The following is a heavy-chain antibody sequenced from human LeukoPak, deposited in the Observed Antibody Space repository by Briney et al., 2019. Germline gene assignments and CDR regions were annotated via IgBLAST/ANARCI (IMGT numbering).Heavy chain of an antibody. J-gene: IGHJ4*02. Sequence: ASVKVSCKASGYTFTGYYMHWVRQAPGQGLEWMGRINPNSGGTNYAQKFQGRVTMTRDTSISTAYMELSRLRSDGTAVYYCARECRRIAAAGDRIDYWGQGTLGTVSS. CDR3: ARECRRIAAAGDRIDY. V-gene: IGHV1-2*06. CDR1: GYTFTGYY. CDR2: INPNSGGT. D-gene: IGHD6-13*01.